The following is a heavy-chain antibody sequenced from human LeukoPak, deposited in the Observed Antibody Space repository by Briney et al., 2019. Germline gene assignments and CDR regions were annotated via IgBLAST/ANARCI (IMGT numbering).Heavy chain of an antibody. CDR3: ARDPRDSSGWYASFDY. CDR1: GFTFSSYA. V-gene: IGHV3-21*01. Sequence: GGSLRLSCAASGFTFSSYAMHWVRQAPGKGLEWVSSISSSSSYIYYADSVKGRFTISRDNAKNSLYLQMNSLRAEDTAVYYCARDPRDSSGWYASFDYWGQGTLVTVSS. CDR2: ISSSSSYI. D-gene: IGHD6-19*01. J-gene: IGHJ4*02.